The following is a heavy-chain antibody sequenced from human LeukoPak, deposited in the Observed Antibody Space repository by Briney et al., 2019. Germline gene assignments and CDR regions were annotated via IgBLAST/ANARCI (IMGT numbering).Heavy chain of an antibody. CDR3: GRHPTLGGYEHFDY. J-gene: IGHJ4*02. V-gene: IGHV4-38-2*01. CDR1: GYSISSGYY. Sequence: PSETLSLTCAVSGYSISSGYYWGWIRQPPGKGLEWIGSIYHSGSTYYNPSLKSRVTISVDTSKNQFSLKLSSVTAADTAVYYCGRHPTLGGYEHFDYWGQGTLVTVSS. CDR2: IYHSGST. D-gene: IGHD5-12*01.